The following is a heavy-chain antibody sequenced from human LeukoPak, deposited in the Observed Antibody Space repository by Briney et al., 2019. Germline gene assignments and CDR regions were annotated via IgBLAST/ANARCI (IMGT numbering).Heavy chain of an antibody. J-gene: IGHJ4*02. CDR2: IWYDGSNK. Sequence: PGGSLRLSCAASGFTFSSYGMHWVRQAPGKGLEWVAVIWYDGSNKYYADSVKGRFTISRDNSKNTLNLQMNSLRAEDTAVYYCARVGQRSYPLGYFDYWGQGTLVTVSS. CDR1: GFTFSSYG. V-gene: IGHV3-33*01. CDR3: ARVGQRSYPLGYFDY. D-gene: IGHD1-26*01.